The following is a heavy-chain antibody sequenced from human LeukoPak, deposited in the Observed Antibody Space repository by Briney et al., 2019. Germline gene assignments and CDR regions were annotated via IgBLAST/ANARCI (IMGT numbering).Heavy chain of an antibody. Sequence: GGSLRLSCAASGFTFSTYSHNWVRQAPGKGLEWISYISSGGSTIYYADSVKGRFTFSRDNAKNSLHLQMNSLRAEDTAVYYCARVDYFDYWGQGTLVTVSS. J-gene: IGHJ4*02. CDR1: GFTFSTYS. V-gene: IGHV3-48*01. CDR2: ISSGGSTI. CDR3: ARVDYFDY.